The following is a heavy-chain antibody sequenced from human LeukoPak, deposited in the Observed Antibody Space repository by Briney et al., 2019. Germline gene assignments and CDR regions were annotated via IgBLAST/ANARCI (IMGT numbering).Heavy chain of an antibody. CDR3: ARGTTVTTRWSDP. Sequence: VQPGGSLRLSCAASGFTFSSYAMHWVRQAPGKGLEYVSAISSNGGSTYYANSVKGRFTISRDNSKNTLYLQMGSLRAEDMAVYYCARGTTVTTRWSDPWGQGTLVTVSS. CDR1: GFTFSSYA. V-gene: IGHV3-64*01. J-gene: IGHJ5*02. CDR2: ISSNGGST. D-gene: IGHD4-17*01.